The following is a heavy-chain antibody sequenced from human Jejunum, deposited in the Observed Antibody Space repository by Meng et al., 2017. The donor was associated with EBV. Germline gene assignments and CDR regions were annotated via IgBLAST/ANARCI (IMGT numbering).Heavy chain of an antibody. J-gene: IGHJ4*02. D-gene: IGHD5-12*01. CDR2: IYYSGST. CDR3: AGLRYSGYDRAFDY. Sequence: QLRLRESGPGLVRPPRPLSVTCTVSGASVNSGNVYWSWIRQPPGKGLEWIGYIYYSGSTNYIPSLKSRVTISLDTSKNQFSLKLSSVTAADTAVYYCAGLRYSGYDRAFDYWGQGALVTVSS. CDR1: GASVNSGNVY. V-gene: IGHV4-61*01.